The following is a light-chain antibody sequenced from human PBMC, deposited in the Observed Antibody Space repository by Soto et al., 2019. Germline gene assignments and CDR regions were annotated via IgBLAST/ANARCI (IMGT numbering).Light chain of an antibody. CDR3: CSYAGRYTYI. V-gene: IGLV2-11*01. J-gene: IGLJ1*01. CDR1: GSDVGGYNY. Sequence: QSVLTQPRSVSGSPGQSVTISCAGTGSDVGGYNYVSWYQQHPGKAPKLMIYDVSKRPSGVPDRFSGSKSGNTASLTISGLQAEDEADYYCCSYAGRYTYIFGTGTKV. CDR2: DVS.